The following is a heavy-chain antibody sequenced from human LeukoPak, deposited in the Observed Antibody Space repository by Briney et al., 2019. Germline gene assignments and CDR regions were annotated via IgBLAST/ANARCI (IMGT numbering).Heavy chain of an antibody. D-gene: IGHD1-26*01. J-gene: IGHJ4*03. CDR3: VRIWEGAY. CDR1: GFTFSNYW. Sequence: GSLRLSCVASGFTFSNYWMHWVRQAPGKGLVWVSRINTDGSITSYADSVKGRFTISRDNAKNTLYLQMNSLRAEDTAVYYCVRIWEGAYWGHPTLVTVSS. CDR2: INTDGSIT. V-gene: IGHV3-74*01.